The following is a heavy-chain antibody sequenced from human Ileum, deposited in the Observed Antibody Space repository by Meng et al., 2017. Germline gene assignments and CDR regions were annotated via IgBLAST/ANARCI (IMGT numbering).Heavy chain of an antibody. CDR1: GGSISSGDYY. J-gene: IGHJ4*02. V-gene: IGHV4-30-4*01. CDR2: IYSNGNT. CDR3: ARAPKYCTNAVCSRPLDS. D-gene: IGHD2-8*01. Sequence: QVQLQESGPRLVKPSQTLSLNCPVSGGSISSGDYYWSWVRPSPGKGPEWIGYIYSNGNTYSNPSLRGRLMISIDTSKNQFSLKLSSVTAADAAVYYCARAPKYCTNAVCSRPLDSWGQGTLVTVSS.